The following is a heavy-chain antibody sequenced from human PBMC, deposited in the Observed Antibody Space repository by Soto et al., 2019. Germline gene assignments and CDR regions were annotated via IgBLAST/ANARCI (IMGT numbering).Heavy chain of an antibody. D-gene: IGHD6-13*01. CDR1: GYTFTSYG. CDR2: ISAYNGNT. CDR3: AREGLAAAGTFWAGDGMDV. Sequence: QVQLVQSGAEVKKPGASVKVSCKASGYTFTSYGISWVRQAPGQGLEWMGWISAYNGNTNYAQKLQGRVTMTTDTATRTDYMELRSLRSDDTAVYYCAREGLAAAGTFWAGDGMDVWGQGTTVTVSS. J-gene: IGHJ6*02. V-gene: IGHV1-18*01.